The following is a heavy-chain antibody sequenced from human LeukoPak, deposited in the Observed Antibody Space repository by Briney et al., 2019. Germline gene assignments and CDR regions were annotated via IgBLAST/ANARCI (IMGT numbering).Heavy chain of an antibody. CDR2: IHSGGTT. J-gene: IGHJ6*03. CDR1: GDSISDDY. CDR3: ARDNGSGYTKGYEHYYYYLDV. D-gene: IGHD3-3*02. Sequence: SETLSLTCTVSGDSISDDYYTWVRQPAGKGLEWIGRIHSGGTTNYNPSLMSRVTLSIDKSKKHISLRLTSVTAADTALYYCARDNGSGYTKGYEHYYYYLDVWGKGTTVTVSS. V-gene: IGHV4-4*07.